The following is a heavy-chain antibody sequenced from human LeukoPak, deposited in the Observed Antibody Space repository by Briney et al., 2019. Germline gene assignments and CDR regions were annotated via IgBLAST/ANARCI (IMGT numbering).Heavy chain of an antibody. J-gene: IGHJ4*02. D-gene: IGHD3-3*01. CDR1: GYTFTGYY. V-gene: IGHV1-2*02. CDR2: INPNSGGT. Sequence: GASVKVSCKASGYTFTGYYMHWVRQAPGQGLEWMGWINPNSGGTNYAQKFQGRVTMTRDTSISTAYMELSRLRSDDTAVYYRARVPMGTYYDFWSGYYFDYWGQGTLVTVSS. CDR3: ARVPMGTYYDFWSGYYFDY.